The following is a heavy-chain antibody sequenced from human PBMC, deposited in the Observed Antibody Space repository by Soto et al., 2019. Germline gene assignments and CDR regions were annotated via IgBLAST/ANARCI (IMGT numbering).Heavy chain of an antibody. Sequence: SVKVSCKASGGTFSSYTISWVRQAPGQGLEWMGRIIPILGIANYAQKFQGRVTITADKSTSTAYMELSSLRSEDTAVYYCARDLDSGYYRRHAFDIWGQGTMVTVSS. J-gene: IGHJ3*02. CDR3: ARDLDSGYYRRHAFDI. CDR2: IIPILGIA. CDR1: GGTFSSYT. V-gene: IGHV1-69*04. D-gene: IGHD3-22*01.